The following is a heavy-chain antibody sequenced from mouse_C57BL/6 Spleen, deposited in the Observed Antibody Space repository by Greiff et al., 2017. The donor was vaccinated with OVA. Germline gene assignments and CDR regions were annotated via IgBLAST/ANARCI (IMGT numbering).Heavy chain of an antibody. CDR2: LNPNYGTT. J-gene: IGHJ1*03. CDR3: ARKRTGSSWYFDV. CDR1: GYSFTDYN. D-gene: IGHD1-1*01. V-gene: IGHV1-39*01. Sequence: VQLKQSGPELVKPGASVKISCKASGYSFTDYNMNWVKQSNGQSLEWIGVLNPNYGTTSYNQKFKGKATLTVDQSSSTAYMQLNSLTSEDSAVYYCARKRTGSSWYFDVWGTGTTVTVSS.